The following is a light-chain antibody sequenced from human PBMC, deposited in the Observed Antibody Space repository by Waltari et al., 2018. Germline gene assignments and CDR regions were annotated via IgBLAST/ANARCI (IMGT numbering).Light chain of an antibody. CDR1: QSIGNY. V-gene: IGKV1-39*01. Sequence: DILVTQSPSSLSAPVGDRVSITCRASQSIGNYLNWYQHKPGKAPKLLIYSASSLQSGVPSRFSGSGSGTDFTLTITSLQPEDFATYYCQETYSSPPSTFGPGTKVESK. CDR2: SAS. J-gene: IGKJ1*01. CDR3: QETYSSPPST.